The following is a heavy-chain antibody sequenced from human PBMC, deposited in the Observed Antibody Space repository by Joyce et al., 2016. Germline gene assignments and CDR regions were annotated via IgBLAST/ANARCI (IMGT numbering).Heavy chain of an antibody. V-gene: IGHV3-74*01. Sequence: EVQLVESGGGLVQPGGSLRLSCAASGFSFSGYWIHWVRQAPGKGLGWVQGSNTGGSSKRFADSVKGRFTISRDNAKNTLYLQMNSRRAEDTAVYYCVRGISARPGGPNWFDPWGQGTLVTVSS. CDR3: VRGISARPGGPNWFDP. J-gene: IGHJ5*02. CDR1: GFSFSGYW. CDR2: SNTGGSSK. D-gene: IGHD6-6*01.